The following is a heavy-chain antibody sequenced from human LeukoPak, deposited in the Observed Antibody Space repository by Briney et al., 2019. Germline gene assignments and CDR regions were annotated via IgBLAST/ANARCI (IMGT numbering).Heavy chain of an antibody. J-gene: IGHJ4*02. V-gene: IGHV4-30-4*08. CDR3: ARESRFLEWSADY. D-gene: IGHD3-3*01. Sequence: PSQTLSLTCTVSGCSISSGDYYWSWIRPPPGQGLEWIGYLYYSGSTYYNPSLTRRVTISVSTSKNQFSRKLSSVTAADTAVYYCARESRFLEWSADYWGQGTLVTVSS. CDR1: GCSISSGDYY. CDR2: LYYSGST.